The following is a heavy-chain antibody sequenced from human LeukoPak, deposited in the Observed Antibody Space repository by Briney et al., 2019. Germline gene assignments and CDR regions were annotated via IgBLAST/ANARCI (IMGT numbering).Heavy chain of an antibody. CDR3: AKIPYYDFWSGSSFDP. V-gene: IGHV3-7*01. J-gene: IGHJ5*02. Sequence: GGSLRLSCAASGFTFSSYAMSWVRQAPGKGLEWVANIKQDGSEKYYVDSVKGRFTISRDNAKNSLYLQMNSLRAEDTAVYYCAKIPYYDFWSGSSFDPWGQGTLVTVSS. CDR2: IKQDGSEK. D-gene: IGHD3-3*01. CDR1: GFTFSSYA.